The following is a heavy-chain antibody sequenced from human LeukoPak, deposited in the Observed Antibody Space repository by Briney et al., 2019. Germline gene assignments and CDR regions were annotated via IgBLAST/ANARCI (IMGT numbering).Heavy chain of an antibody. Sequence: ASVKVSCKASGYTFTGYYMHWVRQAPGQGLEWMGRINTNSGGTNYAQKFQGRVTMTRDTSISTAYMELSRLRSDDTAVYCCARVSVGYYYGSGSRYTDYWGQGTLVTVSS. D-gene: IGHD3-10*01. CDR2: INTNSGGT. CDR3: ARVSVGYYYGSGSRYTDY. V-gene: IGHV1-2*06. J-gene: IGHJ4*02. CDR1: GYTFTGYY.